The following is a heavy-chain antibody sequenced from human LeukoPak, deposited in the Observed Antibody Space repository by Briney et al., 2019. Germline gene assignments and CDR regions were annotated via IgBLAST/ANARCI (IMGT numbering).Heavy chain of an antibody. D-gene: IGHD2-21*02. Sequence: ASVKVSCKASGYTFTAYYIHWLRQAPGQGLEWMGWVNPNTGATMCAQKFQGRVTMTRDTSISTAYIDVSRLSSDDTAVYYCARADELGDHHIDSWGQGTLVTVSS. CDR3: ARADELGDHHIDS. CDR2: VNPNTGAT. V-gene: IGHV1-2*02. CDR1: GYTFTAYY. J-gene: IGHJ4*02.